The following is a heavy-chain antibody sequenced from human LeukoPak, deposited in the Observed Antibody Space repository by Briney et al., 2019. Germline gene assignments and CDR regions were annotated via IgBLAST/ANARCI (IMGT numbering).Heavy chain of an antibody. Sequence: GSLRLSCAPSGFTFSSYWMHWVRQAPGKGLVWVSRINTDGSTITYADSVKGRFTISRDNSRNTLYLQMNSLRAEDTAVYYCARDRAKVIATLMEWGQGTLVTVSS. CDR2: INTDGSTI. CDR1: GFTFSSYW. D-gene: IGHD2-21*01. V-gene: IGHV3-74*01. CDR3: ARDRAKVIATLME. J-gene: IGHJ4*02.